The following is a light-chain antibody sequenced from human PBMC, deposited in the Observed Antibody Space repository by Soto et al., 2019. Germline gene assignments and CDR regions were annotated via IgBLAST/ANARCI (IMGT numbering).Light chain of an antibody. Sequence: DIVMTQSPLSLPVTPGEPASISCRSSQSLLHSNGYNYLDRYLQKPGQSPQLLIYLGSNRASGVPDRFSGSGSGTDFTLKISRVEAEDVGVHYCMQALQTPPTFGQGTKVEIK. CDR1: QSLLHSNGYNY. J-gene: IGKJ1*01. CDR3: MQALQTPPT. V-gene: IGKV2-28*01. CDR2: LGS.